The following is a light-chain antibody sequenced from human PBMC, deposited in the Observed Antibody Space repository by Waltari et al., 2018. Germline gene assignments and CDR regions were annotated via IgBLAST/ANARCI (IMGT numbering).Light chain of an antibody. V-gene: IGKV2-30*01. CDR1: QSLVSSDGNTY. Sequence: DVVMTQSPLSLAVTLGQPASISCRSSQSLVSSDGNTYLNWFQQRPGQSPRRLLYKVSNRDSGVPDRFSGSGSGTDFTLRISRVEAEDVGIYYCMQGTHRPWTFGQGTRVESK. J-gene: IGKJ1*01. CDR3: MQGTHRPWT. CDR2: KVS.